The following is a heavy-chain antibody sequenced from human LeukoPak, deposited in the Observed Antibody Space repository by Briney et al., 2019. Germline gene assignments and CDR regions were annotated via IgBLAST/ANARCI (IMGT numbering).Heavy chain of an antibody. Sequence: PSETLSLTCAVYGGSFSGYYWTWIRQPAGKGLEWIGRIYTSGTTSYNPSLKSRLTISIDTSENQFSLKLTSVTAADTAIYFCARDLGKYYGSGPLDYWGQGTLVTVSS. CDR1: GGSFSGYY. V-gene: IGHV4-4*07. D-gene: IGHD3-10*01. J-gene: IGHJ4*02. CDR2: IYTSGTT. CDR3: ARDLGKYYGSGPLDY.